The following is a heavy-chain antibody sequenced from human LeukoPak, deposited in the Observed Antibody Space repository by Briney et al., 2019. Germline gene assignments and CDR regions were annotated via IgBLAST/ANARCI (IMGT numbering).Heavy chain of an antibody. Sequence: GASVKVSCKASGYTYTRYYMHWVGQAPGQGGEGRGWINPNSGGTNYAQKFQGRVTMTRDTSISTAYMELSRLRSDDTAVYYCAREQDVAVAGFDYWGQGTLVTVSS. V-gene: IGHV1-2*02. D-gene: IGHD6-19*01. J-gene: IGHJ4*02. CDR2: INPNSGGT. CDR3: AREQDVAVAGFDY. CDR1: GYTYTRYY.